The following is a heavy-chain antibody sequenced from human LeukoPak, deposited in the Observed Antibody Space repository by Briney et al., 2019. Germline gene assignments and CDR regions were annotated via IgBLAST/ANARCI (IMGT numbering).Heavy chain of an antibody. V-gene: IGHV1-69*04. Sequence: SVKVSCKASGGTFSSYAISWVRQAPGQGLEWMGRIIPILGIANYAQKFQGRVTITADKSTSTAYMELRSLRSDDTAVYYCARDKATPGPGEAYWGQGTLVTVSS. CDR2: IIPILGIA. J-gene: IGHJ4*02. CDR1: GGTFSSYA. CDR3: ARDKATPGPGEAY. D-gene: IGHD1-26*01.